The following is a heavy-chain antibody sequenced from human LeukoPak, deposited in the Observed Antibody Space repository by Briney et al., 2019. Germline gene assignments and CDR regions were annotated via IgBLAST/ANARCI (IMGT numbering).Heavy chain of an antibody. J-gene: IGHJ4*02. D-gene: IGHD5-18*01. Sequence: GASVKVSCKASGYTFNNYAMNWVRQAPGQGLEWMGWINTNTGNPTYAQGFTGRFVFSLDTSVSTAYLQISSLKAEDTAIYYCARGGGYGRKYYFDNWGQGTLVTVSS. CDR3: ARGGGYGRKYYFDN. V-gene: IGHV7-4-1*02. CDR2: INTNTGNP. CDR1: GYTFNNYA.